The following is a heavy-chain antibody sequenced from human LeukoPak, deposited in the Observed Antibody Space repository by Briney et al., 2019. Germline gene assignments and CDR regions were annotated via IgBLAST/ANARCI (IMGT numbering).Heavy chain of an antibody. CDR3: ARDPYSDV. CDR2: IYSSGST. CDR1: GASIDTRGFY. J-gene: IGHJ6*02. V-gene: IGHV4-31*03. D-gene: IGHD2-21*01. Sequence: SETLSLTCTVSGASIDTRGFYWNWIRQPSGKGPEWIAYIYSSGSTYDNPSLKSRMTISVDTSQNQFSLELTSVTAADTAVYYCARDPYSDVWGQGTTVTVSS.